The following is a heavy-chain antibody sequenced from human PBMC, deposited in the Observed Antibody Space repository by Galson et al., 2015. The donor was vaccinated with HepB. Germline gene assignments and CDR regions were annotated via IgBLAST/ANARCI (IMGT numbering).Heavy chain of an antibody. D-gene: IGHD6-13*01. V-gene: IGHV3-7*03. Sequence: SLRLSCAASGFTFTTYYMTWVRQAPGKGLEWVANINQDGSGKWYVDSVKGRFTVSRGNAENSLYLQMNSLRAEDTALYYCARWVYTTSWFIDYWGQGTLVTVSS. CDR1: GFTFTTYY. CDR3: ARWVYTTSWFIDY. J-gene: IGHJ4*02. CDR2: INQDGSGK.